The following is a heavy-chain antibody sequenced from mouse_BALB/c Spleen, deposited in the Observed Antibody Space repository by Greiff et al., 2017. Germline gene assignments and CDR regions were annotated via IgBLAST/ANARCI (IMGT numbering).Heavy chain of an antibody. CDR2: IFPGTGTT. Sequence: QVQLKQSGAELVKPGASVKLSCKTSGYTFTSYWIQWVKQRPGQGLGWIGEIFPGTGTTYDNEKFKGKATLTIDTSSSTAYMQLSSLTSEDSAVYFCARDYRYDVYYFDYWGQGTTLTVSS. V-gene: IGHV1S132*01. CDR3: ARDYRYDVYYFDY. CDR1: GYTFTSYW. J-gene: IGHJ2*01. D-gene: IGHD2-14*01.